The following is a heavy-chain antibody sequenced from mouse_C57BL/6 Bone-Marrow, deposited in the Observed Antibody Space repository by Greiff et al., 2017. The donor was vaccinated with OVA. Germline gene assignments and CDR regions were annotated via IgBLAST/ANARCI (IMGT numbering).Heavy chain of an antibody. Sequence: QVQLQQPGTELVKPGASVKLSCKASGYTFTSYWMHWVKQRPGQGLEWIGNINPSNGGTNYNEKFKSKATLTVDKSSSTAYMQLSSLSSEDSAVYYCARFSLDYYVSSYVWGQGTLVTVSA. CDR3: ARFSLDYYVSSYV. CDR1: GYTFTSYW. J-gene: IGHJ3*01. CDR2: INPSNGGT. D-gene: IGHD1-1*01. V-gene: IGHV1-53*01.